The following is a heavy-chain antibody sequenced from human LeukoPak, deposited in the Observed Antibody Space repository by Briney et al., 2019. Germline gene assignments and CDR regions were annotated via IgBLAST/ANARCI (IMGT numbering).Heavy chain of an antibody. D-gene: IGHD5-24*01. CDR3: AKDLREPGRWLLGKEPYYGMDV. J-gene: IGHJ6*02. Sequence: PGGSLRLSCAASGFTFSSYGMHWVRQAPGKGLEWVAVISYDGSNKYYADSVKGRFTISRDNSKNTLYLQMNSLRAEDTAVYYCAKDLREPGRWLLGKEPYYGMDVWGQGTTVTVSS. V-gene: IGHV3-30*18. CDR2: ISYDGSNK. CDR1: GFTFSSYG.